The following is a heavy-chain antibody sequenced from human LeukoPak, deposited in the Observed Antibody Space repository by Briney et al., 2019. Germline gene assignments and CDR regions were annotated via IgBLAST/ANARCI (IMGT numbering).Heavy chain of an antibody. Sequence: ASVKVSCKASGYTFTSYDINWVRQATGQGLEWMGWISAYNGNTNYAQKLQGRVTMTTDTSTSTAYMELRSLRSDDTAVYYCARDRYYYGSSGYWDAFDIWGQGTMVTVSS. CDR1: GYTFTSYD. CDR3: ARDRYYYGSSGYWDAFDI. J-gene: IGHJ3*02. V-gene: IGHV1-18*01. D-gene: IGHD3-22*01. CDR2: ISAYNGNT.